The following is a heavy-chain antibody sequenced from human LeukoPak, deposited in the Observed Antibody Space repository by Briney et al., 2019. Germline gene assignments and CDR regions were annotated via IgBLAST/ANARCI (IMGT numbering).Heavy chain of an antibody. D-gene: IGHD3-10*01. CDR1: GGSFSGYY. Sequence: SETLSLTCAVYGGSFSGYYWSWIRQPAGKGLEWIGRIYTSGSTNYNPSLKSRVTMSVDTSKNQFSLKLSSVTAADTAVYYCARDVVSYGSGSYSYYFDYWGQGTLVTVSS. CDR3: ARDVVSYGSGSYSYYFDY. V-gene: IGHV4-4*07. J-gene: IGHJ4*02. CDR2: IYTSGST.